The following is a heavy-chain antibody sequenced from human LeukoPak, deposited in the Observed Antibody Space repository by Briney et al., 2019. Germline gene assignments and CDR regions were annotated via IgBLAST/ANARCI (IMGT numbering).Heavy chain of an antibody. V-gene: IGHV3-21*01. CDR1: GFTFSSYS. CDR2: ISSRRSYK. J-gene: IGHJ5*02. Sequence: GGSLRLSCAASGFTFSSYSMNWVRQAPGKGLEWVSSISSRRSYKYYADSVEGRFTIHRDKAKKSLDLEINSQRGEEPGVYYWGRATVRGGFPWGQGTLV. CDR3: GRATVRGGFP. D-gene: IGHD3-10*01.